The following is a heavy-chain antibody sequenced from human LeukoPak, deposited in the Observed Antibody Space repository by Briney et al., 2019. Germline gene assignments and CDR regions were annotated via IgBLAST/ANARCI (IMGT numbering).Heavy chain of an antibody. CDR2: ISYDGSNK. D-gene: IGHD5-18*01. Sequence: QSGGSLRLSCAASGFTFSSYGMHWVRQAPGKGLEWVAVISYDGSNKYYADSVKGRFTNSRDNSKDTLYLQMNSLRAEDTAVYYCAKDLNGDTAMIYWGQGTLVTVSS. CDR3: AKDLNGDTAMIY. V-gene: IGHV3-30*18. J-gene: IGHJ4*02. CDR1: GFTFSSYG.